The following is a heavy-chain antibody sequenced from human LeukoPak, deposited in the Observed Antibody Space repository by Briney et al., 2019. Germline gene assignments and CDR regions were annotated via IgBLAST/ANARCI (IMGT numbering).Heavy chain of an antibody. CDR3: ARGGSYLSAFDI. Sequence: GGSLRLSCAASEFSVGSNYMTWVRQAPGKGLEWVSLNYSGGSTFYADSVKGRFTVSRDNSKNTLYLQMNSLRAEDTAVYYCARGGSYLSAFDIWGQGTMVTVSS. J-gene: IGHJ3*02. D-gene: IGHD1-26*01. CDR1: EFSVGSNY. CDR2: NYSGGST. V-gene: IGHV3-53*01.